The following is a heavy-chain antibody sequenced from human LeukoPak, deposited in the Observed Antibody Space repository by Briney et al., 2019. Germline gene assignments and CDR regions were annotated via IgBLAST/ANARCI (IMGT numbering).Heavy chain of an antibody. D-gene: IGHD3-10*01. CDR2: IWDDGSNK. J-gene: IGHJ4*02. Sequence: GGGPRLSSAPPEYPPRGDGKRWGCPAPHKRQWRGAVIWDDGSNKYSADSVKGRFTISRDNSKNTLYLQMNSLRAEDTAVYYCARDLITMVRGVIKKNYFDYWGQGTLVTVSS. V-gene: IGHV3-33*01. CDR3: ARDLITMVRGVIKKNYFDY. CDR1: EYPPRGDG.